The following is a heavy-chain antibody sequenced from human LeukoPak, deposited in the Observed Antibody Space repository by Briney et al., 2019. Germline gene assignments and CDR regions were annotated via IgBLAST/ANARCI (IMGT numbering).Heavy chain of an antibody. J-gene: IGHJ3*02. V-gene: IGHV3-74*01. CDR1: GFTFGSYW. CDR3: ARVRYGPGKAFDI. CDR2: INTDGSST. D-gene: IGHD3-16*01. Sequence: GESLRLSCAASGFTFGSYWMHWVRQAPGKGLVWVSRINTDGSSTSYADSVKGRFTISRDNAKNTLYLQMNSLRAEDTAVYYCARVRYGPGKAFDIWGQGTMVTVSS.